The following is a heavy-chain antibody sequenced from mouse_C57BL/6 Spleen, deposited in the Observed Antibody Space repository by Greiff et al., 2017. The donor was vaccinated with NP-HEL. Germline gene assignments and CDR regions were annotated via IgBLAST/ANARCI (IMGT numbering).Heavy chain of an antibody. J-gene: IGHJ1*03. D-gene: IGHD2-4*01. Sequence: EVKVVESGGGLVKPGGSLKLSCAASGFTFSDYGMHWVRQAPEKGLEWVAYISSGSSTIYYADTVKGRFTISRDNAKNTLFLQMTSLRSEDTAMYYCARRMITDWYFDVWGTGTTVTVSS. V-gene: IGHV5-17*01. CDR3: ARRMITDWYFDV. CDR2: ISSGSSTI. CDR1: GFTFSDYG.